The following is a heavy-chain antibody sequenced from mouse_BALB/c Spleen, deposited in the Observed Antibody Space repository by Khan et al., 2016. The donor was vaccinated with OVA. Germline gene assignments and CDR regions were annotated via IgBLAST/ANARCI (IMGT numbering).Heavy chain of an antibody. CDR3: ARNRNGYFDY. Sequence: QVQLKESGPGLVQPSQSLSITCTVSGFSLTSYGVHWVRQSPGKGLEWLGVIWSGGITDYNATFISRLSISKDISKSQVFVKMNSLQPNDTAIYCCARNRNGYFDYWRQGTTLTVSS. D-gene: IGHD1-1*02. V-gene: IGHV2-2*02. CDR1: GFSLTSYG. J-gene: IGHJ2*01. CDR2: IWSGGIT.